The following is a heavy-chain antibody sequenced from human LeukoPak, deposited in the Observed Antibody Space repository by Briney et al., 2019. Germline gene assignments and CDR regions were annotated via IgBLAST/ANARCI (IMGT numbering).Heavy chain of an antibody. J-gene: IGHJ4*02. D-gene: IGHD3-22*01. CDR1: GYTFTSYD. CDR3: ARLTKSSAYYKYHFDC. CDR2: MNSNSGNT. Sequence: ASVRVSCKSSGYTFTSYDINWVRQASGQGLEWMGWMNSNSGNTVYAQTFQGRVTITRDTSMSTAHMELSSLRSEDTAVYNCARLTKSSAYYKYHFDCGGQGTLVTFSS. V-gene: IGHV1-8*01.